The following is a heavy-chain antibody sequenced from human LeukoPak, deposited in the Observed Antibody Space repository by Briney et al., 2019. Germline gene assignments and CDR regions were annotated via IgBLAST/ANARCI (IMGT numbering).Heavy chain of an antibody. J-gene: IGHJ5*02. D-gene: IGHD3-22*01. V-gene: IGHV3-66*01. CDR3: AKDRVYDSSGYHNWFDP. CDR2: IYSGGST. CDR1: GFTVSSNY. Sequence: GGSLRLSCAASGFTVSSNYMSWVRQAPGKGLEWVSVIYSGGSTYYVDSVKGRFTISRDNSKNTLYLQMNSLRAEDTAVYYCAKDRVYDSSGYHNWFDPWGQGTLVTVSS.